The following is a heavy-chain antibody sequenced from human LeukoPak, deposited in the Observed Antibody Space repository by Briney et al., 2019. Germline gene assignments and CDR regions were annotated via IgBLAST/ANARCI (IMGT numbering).Heavy chain of an antibody. CDR1: GFTFSSYW. V-gene: IGHV3-74*01. CDR2: INTDGSST. CDR3: ARVNYDFWSGYTNWFDP. D-gene: IGHD3-3*01. Sequence: GGSLRLSCAASGFTFSSYWMHWVRQAPGKGLVWVSRINTDGSSTSYADSVKGRFTISRDNAKNTLYLQMNSLRAEDTAVYYCARVNYDFWSGYTNWFDPWGQGTLVTVSS. J-gene: IGHJ5*02.